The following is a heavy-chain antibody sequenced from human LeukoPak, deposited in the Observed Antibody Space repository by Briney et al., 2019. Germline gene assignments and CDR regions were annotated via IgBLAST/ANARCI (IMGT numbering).Heavy chain of an antibody. CDR2: IIPIFGTA. D-gene: IGHD7-27*01. V-gene: IGHV1-69*05. J-gene: IGHJ6*03. CDR3: ASSGYYMDV. Sequence: TLVKVSCKASGGAFSSYAISWVRQAPGQGLEWMGRIIPIFGTANYAQKFQGRVTITTDESTSTAYMELSSLRSEDTAVYYCASSGYYMDVWGKGTTVTVSS. CDR1: GGAFSSYA.